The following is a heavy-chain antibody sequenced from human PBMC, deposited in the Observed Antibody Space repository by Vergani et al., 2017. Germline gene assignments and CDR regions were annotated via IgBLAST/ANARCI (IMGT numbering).Heavy chain of an antibody. CDR3: ARDPDIVVVPAAPYYYYYYGMDV. J-gene: IGHJ6*02. D-gene: IGHD2-2*01. CDR2: ISAYNGNT. CDR1: GATFRSNT. Sequence: QVQLVQSGAEVKKPGSSVKVSCKASGATFRSNTISWVRQVPGQGLEWMGRISAYNGNTNYAQKLQGRVTMTTDTSTSTAYMELRSLRSDDTAVYYCARDPDIVVVPAAPYYYYYYGMDVWGQGTTVTVSS. V-gene: IGHV1-18*01.